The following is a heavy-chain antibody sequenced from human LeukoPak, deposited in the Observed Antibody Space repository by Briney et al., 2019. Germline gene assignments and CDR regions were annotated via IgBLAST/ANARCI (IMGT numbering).Heavy chain of an antibody. CDR2: INNDGTAT. J-gene: IGHJ4*02. CDR3: ATVSEY. CDR1: GFTFSDSW. Sequence: PGGSLRLSCVASGFTFSDSWMSWVRHVSGKGLVWVSGINNDGTATYYADSVKGRFTISRDNAKNTVYLQMNGLRAEDTTVYYCATVSEYWGQGALVTVSS. V-gene: IGHV3-74*01.